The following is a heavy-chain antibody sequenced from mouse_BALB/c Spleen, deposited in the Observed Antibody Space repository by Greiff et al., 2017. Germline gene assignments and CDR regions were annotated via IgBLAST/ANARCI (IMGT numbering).Heavy chain of an antibody. CDR2: INPYNDGT. J-gene: IGHJ4*01. Sequence: EVQLQQSGPELVKPGASVKMSCKASGYTFTSYVMHWVKQKPGQGLEWIGYINPYNDGTKYNEKFKGKATLTSDKSSSTAYMGLSSLTSEDSAVYYCAREVIYYGSSYTYAMDYWGQGTSVTVSS. CDR1: GYTFTSYV. D-gene: IGHD1-1*01. CDR3: AREVIYYGSSYTYAMDY. V-gene: IGHV1-14*01.